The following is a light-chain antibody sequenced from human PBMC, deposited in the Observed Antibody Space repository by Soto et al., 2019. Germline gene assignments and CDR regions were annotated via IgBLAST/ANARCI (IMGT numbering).Light chain of an antibody. V-gene: IGLV2-14*01. CDR2: EVS. CDR3: SSYTISSTSHVI. J-gene: IGLJ2*01. Sequence: QSALTQPASVSGSPGQSITISCTGTSSDVGAYNYVSWYQQHPGKAPKLMIYEVSYRPSGISNRFSGSKSGNMASLTISGLQDEDEADYYCSSYTISSTSHVIFGGGTKLTVL. CDR1: SSDVGAYNY.